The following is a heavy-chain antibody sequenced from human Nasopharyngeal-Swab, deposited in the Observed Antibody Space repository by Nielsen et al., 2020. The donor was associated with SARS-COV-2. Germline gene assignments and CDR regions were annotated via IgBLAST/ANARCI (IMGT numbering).Heavy chain of an antibody. V-gene: IGHV4-34*01. Sequence: RQAPGKGLEWIGEINHSGSTNHNPSLKSRVTISVDTSKNQFSLRLSSVTAADTAVYYCARAIFGVVIIFNYYYMDVWGKGTTVTVSS. CDR2: INHSGST. J-gene: IGHJ6*03. CDR3: ARAIFGVVIIFNYYYMDV. D-gene: IGHD3-3*01.